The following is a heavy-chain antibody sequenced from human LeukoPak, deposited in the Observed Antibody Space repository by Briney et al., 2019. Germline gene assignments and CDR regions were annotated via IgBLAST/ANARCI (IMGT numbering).Heavy chain of an antibody. CDR3: AREVNDLDYGDYFDY. CDR2: IYTSGST. D-gene: IGHD4-17*01. Sequence: SETLSLTCTVSGGSISSYYWSWIRQPAGKGLEWIGRIYTSGSTNHNPSLKSRVTMSVDTSKNQFSLKLSSVTAADTAVYYCAREVNDLDYGDYFDYWGQGTLVTVSS. V-gene: IGHV4-4*07. CDR1: GGSISSYY. J-gene: IGHJ4*02.